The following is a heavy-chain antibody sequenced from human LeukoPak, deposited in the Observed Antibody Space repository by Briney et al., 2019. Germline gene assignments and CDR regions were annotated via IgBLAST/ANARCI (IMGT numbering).Heavy chain of an antibody. J-gene: IGHJ4*02. Sequence: HAGGSLRLSCAASGFTFSNYWMSWVRQAPGKGLEWVANIKQDGSDRYYVDSVEGRFIISRDNAKNSLYLQMNSLRAEDTAVYYCARLSTAVADSDYWGQGTLVTVSS. CDR3: ARLSTAVADSDY. V-gene: IGHV3-7*01. D-gene: IGHD6-13*01. CDR1: GFTFSNYW. CDR2: IKQDGSDR.